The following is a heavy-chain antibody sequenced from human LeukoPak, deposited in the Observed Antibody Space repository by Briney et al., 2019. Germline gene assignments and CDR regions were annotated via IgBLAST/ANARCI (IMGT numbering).Heavy chain of an antibody. V-gene: IGHV3-30*02. CDR2: IQFDGTNK. CDR3: AKDLTSDFGGAFDP. D-gene: IGHD3-10*01. Sequence: GGSLRLSCAASGFTFSNYPMNWVRQAPGKGLEWVALIQFDGTNKWYADSVKGRFTISRDNSKNTLFLQMNSLRTEDTAVYYCAKDLTSDFGGAFDPWGPGTLVTVSS. J-gene: IGHJ5*02. CDR1: GFTFSNYP.